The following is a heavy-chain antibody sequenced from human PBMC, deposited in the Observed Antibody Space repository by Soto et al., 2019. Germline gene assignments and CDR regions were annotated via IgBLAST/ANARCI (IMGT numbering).Heavy chain of an antibody. CDR3: ARGAVVNFDS. CDR1: GGSISSGGSS. Sequence: SETLSLTCAVSGGSISSGGSSWTWIRQPPGKGLEWIGYIYHSGSTYYNPSLKSRVTISVDRSKNQFSLKLTPVTAADTAVYYCARGAVVNFDSWGQGTLVTVS. CDR2: IYHSGST. D-gene: IGHD3-22*01. V-gene: IGHV4-30-2*01. J-gene: IGHJ4*02.